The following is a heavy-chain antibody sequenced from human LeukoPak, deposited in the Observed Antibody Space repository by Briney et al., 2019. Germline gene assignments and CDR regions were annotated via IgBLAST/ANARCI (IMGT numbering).Heavy chain of an antibody. CDR2: IYYSGST. V-gene: IGHV4-39*07. Sequence: SETLSLTCTVSGGSISSSSYYWGWIRQPPGKGLEWIGSIYYSGSTNYNPSLKSRVTISVDTSKNQFSLKLSSVTAADTAVYYCARGHDFWSGYSLDYWGQGTLVTVSS. CDR1: GGSISSSSYY. J-gene: IGHJ4*02. CDR3: ARGHDFWSGYSLDY. D-gene: IGHD3-3*01.